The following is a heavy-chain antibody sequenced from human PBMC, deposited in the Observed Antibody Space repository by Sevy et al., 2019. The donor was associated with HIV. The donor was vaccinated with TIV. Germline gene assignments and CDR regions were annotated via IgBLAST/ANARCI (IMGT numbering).Heavy chain of an antibody. CDR1: GFTFSSYA. CDR3: AREERFHAFDI. D-gene: IGHD1-26*01. Sequence: GGSLRLSCAASGFTFSSYAMHWVRQAPGKGLEWVAVISYDGSNKYYGDSVKGRFTISRDNSKNTLYLQMNSLRAEDTVVYYYAREERFHAFDILGQGTMVTDSS. V-gene: IGHV3-30-3*01. J-gene: IGHJ3*02. CDR2: ISYDGSNK.